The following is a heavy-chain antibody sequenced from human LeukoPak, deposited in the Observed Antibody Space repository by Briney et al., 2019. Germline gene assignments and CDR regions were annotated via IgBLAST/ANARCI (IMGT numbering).Heavy chain of an antibody. Sequence: GGSLRLSCAASGFTVSSIHMVWVRQAPGKGLEWVSVTYTGGNSYYADSVKGRFIISRDIFRNTLYLQMNSLRAEDSALYYCARGGRGSAAVVAPRSFDIWGQGTMVTVSS. J-gene: IGHJ3*02. CDR2: TYTGGNS. D-gene: IGHD3-22*01. CDR1: GFTVSSIH. CDR3: ARGGRGSAAVVAPRSFDI. V-gene: IGHV3-53*01.